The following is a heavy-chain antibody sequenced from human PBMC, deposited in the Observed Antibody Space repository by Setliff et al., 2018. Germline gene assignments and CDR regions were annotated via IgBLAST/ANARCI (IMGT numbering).Heavy chain of an antibody. J-gene: IGHJ4*02. CDR3: ARTRYGLGGRPY. CDR1: VGSISSYS. D-gene: IGHD2-15*01. CDR2: IYYTGST. V-gene: IGHV4-59*01. Sequence: SETLSLTCNVPVGSISSYSWGWIRQSPGKGLQWIGNIYYTGSTCSDPSLKSRVTISLDTPKNQFSLRLSSVTAADTAVYYCARTRYGLGGRPYWGQGTLVTVSS.